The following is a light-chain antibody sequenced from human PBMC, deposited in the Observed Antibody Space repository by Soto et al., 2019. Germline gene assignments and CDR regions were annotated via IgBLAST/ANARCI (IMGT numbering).Light chain of an antibody. CDR3: QQENSFWT. CDR2: DAS. V-gene: IGKV1-5*01. Sequence: DIQMTQSPSTLSASVGDRVTITCRASQSISSWLAWYQQKPGKAPKLLIYDASYLERGVPSRFSGSGSGTEFTLTISSLQPDDLATYYFQQENSFWTFGQGTKVEI. J-gene: IGKJ1*01. CDR1: QSISSW.